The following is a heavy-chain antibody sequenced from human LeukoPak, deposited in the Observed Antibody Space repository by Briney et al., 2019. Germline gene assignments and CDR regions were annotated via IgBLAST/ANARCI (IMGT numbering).Heavy chain of an antibody. D-gene: IGHD4-11*01. CDR2: INPSGGST. V-gene: IGHV1-46*01. CDR3: ASLRVTTVGDYYYMDV. Sequence: GASVKVSCKASGYTFTSYYMHWVRQAPGQGLEWMGIINPSGGSTSYAQKFQGRVTMTRDMSTSTVYMELSSLRSEDTAVYYCASLRVTTVGDYYYMDVWGKGTTVTVSS. CDR1: GYTFTSYY. J-gene: IGHJ6*03.